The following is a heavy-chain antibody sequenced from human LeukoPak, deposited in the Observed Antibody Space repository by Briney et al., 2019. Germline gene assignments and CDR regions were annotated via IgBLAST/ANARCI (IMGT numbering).Heavy chain of an antibody. V-gene: IGHV1-2*02. CDR1: GYTFSGYY. J-gene: IGHJ4*02. CDR2: INPNSGGT. CDR3: ARSRDLVATILGY. Sequence: GASVKVSCKASGYTFSGYYLHWVRQAPGQGLEWMGWINPNSGGTNSAQKFQGRVTMTRDTSIITAYMELSRLRSDDTAVYYCARSRDLVATILGYWGQGTLVTVSS. D-gene: IGHD5-12*01.